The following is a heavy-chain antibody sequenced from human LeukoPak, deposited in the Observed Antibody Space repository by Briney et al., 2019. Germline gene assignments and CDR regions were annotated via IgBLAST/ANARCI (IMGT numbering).Heavy chain of an antibody. J-gene: IGHJ4*02. CDR3: ARGSSPLRFLEWLPNY. CDR1: GYTFTSYY. D-gene: IGHD3-3*01. CDR2: INPSGGST. Sequence: ASVKVSCKASGYTFTSYYMHWVRQAPGQGLEWMGIINPSGGSTSYAQKFQGRVTMTRDTSTSTVYMELSSQRSEDTAVYYCARGSSPLRFLEWLPNYWGQGTLVTVSS. V-gene: IGHV1-46*01.